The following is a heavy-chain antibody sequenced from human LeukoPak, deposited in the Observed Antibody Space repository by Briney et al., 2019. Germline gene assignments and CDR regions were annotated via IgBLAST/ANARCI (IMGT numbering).Heavy chain of an antibody. CDR1: GFTFRSYT. V-gene: IGHV3-64D*06. D-gene: IGHD5-24*01. CDR2: ISSNGGST. CDR3: VKDRRDGYNFDT. J-gene: IGHJ4*02. Sequence: GGSLRLSCSASGFTFRSYTMHWVRQAPGKGLEYVSAISSNGGSTYYADSVKGRFTISRDNSKNTLYLQMSSLRAEDTAVYYCVKDRRDGYNFDTWGQGTLVTVSS.